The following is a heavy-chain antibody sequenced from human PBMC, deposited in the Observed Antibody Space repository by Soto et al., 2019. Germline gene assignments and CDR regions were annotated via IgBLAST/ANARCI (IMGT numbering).Heavy chain of an antibody. V-gene: IGHV1-18*01. Sequence: ASVKVSCKASGYTFTSYGISWVRQAPGQGLEWMGWISAYNGNTNYAQKLQGRVTMTTDTSTSTAYMELRSLRSDDTAVYYCAREPYQYYDFWSGYYTNYFDYWGQGTLVTVSS. CDR2: ISAYNGNT. CDR1: GYTFTSYG. J-gene: IGHJ4*02. D-gene: IGHD3-3*01. CDR3: AREPYQYYDFWSGYYTNYFDY.